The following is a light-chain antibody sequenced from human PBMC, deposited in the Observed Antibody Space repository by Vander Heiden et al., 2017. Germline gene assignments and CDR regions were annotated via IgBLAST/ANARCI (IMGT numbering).Light chain of an antibody. CDR2: KAS. V-gene: IGKV1-5*03. CDR1: QSISSW. Sequence: DIQMTPSPSTLSASVGDRITITCRASQSISSWLAWYQQKPGKAPKLLIYKASTLQSGVPSRFSGSGSGTDCTLTISSLQPDDFATYYCQQFNSYALTVGQGTKLEIK. J-gene: IGKJ2*01. CDR3: QQFNSYALT.